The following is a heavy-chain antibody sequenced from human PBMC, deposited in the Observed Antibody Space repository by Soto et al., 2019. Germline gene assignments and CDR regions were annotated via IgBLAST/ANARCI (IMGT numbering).Heavy chain of an antibody. J-gene: IGHJ4*02. CDR1: GYTFTNYG. CDR3: ARDSCLGYCGGDSPDDLDY. D-gene: IGHD2-21*02. CDR2: ISGYTANT. Sequence: QVQLVQSGAEVKKPGASVKISCEASGYTFTNYGISWVRQATGQGLERMGWISGYTANTNYAQKGQRCVTMTTDQSTSTAYMELRNLRSDDTAVYSCARDSCLGYCGGDSPDDLDYWGQGTLVTVSS. V-gene: IGHV1-18*01.